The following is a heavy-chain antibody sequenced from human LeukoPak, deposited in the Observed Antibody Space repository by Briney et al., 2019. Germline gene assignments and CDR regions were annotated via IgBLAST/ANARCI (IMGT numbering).Heavy chain of an antibody. D-gene: IGHD3-22*01. CDR1: GGTFSGYA. Sequence: ASVKVSCKASGGTFSGYAISWVRQAPGQGLEWMGGIIPIFGTANYAQKFQGRVTITTDESTSTAYMELSSLRSEDTAVYYCARLPYYYDSSGYHWFDPWGQGTLVTVSS. J-gene: IGHJ5*02. CDR2: IIPIFGTA. V-gene: IGHV1-69*05. CDR3: ARLPYYYDSSGYHWFDP.